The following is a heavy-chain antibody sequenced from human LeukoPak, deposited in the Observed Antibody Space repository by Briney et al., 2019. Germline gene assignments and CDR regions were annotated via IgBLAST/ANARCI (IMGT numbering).Heavy chain of an antibody. J-gene: IGHJ4*02. CDR2: ISSNGGST. D-gene: IGHD2-21*02. V-gene: IGHV3-64*01. CDR3: ARSRVTEGVYYFDY. CDR1: GFTFSSYA. Sequence: PGGSLRLSCAASGFTFSSYAMHWVRQAPGKGLEYVSAISSNGGSTYYANSVKGRFTISRDNSKNTLYLQMGSLRAEDMAVYYCARSRVTEGVYYFDYWGQGTLVTVSS.